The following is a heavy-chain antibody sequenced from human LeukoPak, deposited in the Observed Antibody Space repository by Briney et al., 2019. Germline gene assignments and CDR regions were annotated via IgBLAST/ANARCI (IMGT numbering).Heavy chain of an antibody. J-gene: IGHJ5*02. CDR1: GYTFTGYY. Sequence: GASVKVSCRATGYTFTGYYIHWGRQAPGQGLEGIGWINPNSCGTNSTQNFQGTVTMTRDTSISTAYMEISRLRYDDTAVYYCARRRVVVTTANRGNWFDGWGQRTPVTASS. CDR3: ARRRVVVTTANRGNWFDG. D-gene: IGHD2-2*01. CDR2: INPNSCGT. V-gene: IGHV1-2*02.